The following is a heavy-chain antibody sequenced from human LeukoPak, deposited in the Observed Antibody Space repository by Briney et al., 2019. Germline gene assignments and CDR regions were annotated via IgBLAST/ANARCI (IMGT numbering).Heavy chain of an antibody. CDR3: ARFDGCYGMDV. Sequence: SETLSLTCTVSGGSISSYYWSWIGQPPGKGLEWIGYIYYSGSTNYNTSLKSRVTISVDTSKNQFSLKMSSVTAADTAVYYCARFDGCYGMDVWGKGTTVTVSS. J-gene: IGHJ6*04. CDR2: IYYSGST. D-gene: IGHD2-2*03. CDR1: GGSISSYY. V-gene: IGHV4-59*01.